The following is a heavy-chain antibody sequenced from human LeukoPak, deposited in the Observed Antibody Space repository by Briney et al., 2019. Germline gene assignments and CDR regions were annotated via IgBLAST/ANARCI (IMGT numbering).Heavy chain of an antibody. CDR2: ISAYNGNT. CDR1: GYTFTSYG. J-gene: IGHJ6*02. Sequence: ASVKVSCKASGYTFTSYGISWVRQAPGQGLEWMGWISAYNGNTNYAQKLQGRVTMTTDTSTSTAYMELRGLRSDDTAVYYCARDAAAGPEYYYGMDVWGQGTTVTVSS. CDR3: ARDAAAGPEYYYGMDV. V-gene: IGHV1-18*01. D-gene: IGHD6-13*01.